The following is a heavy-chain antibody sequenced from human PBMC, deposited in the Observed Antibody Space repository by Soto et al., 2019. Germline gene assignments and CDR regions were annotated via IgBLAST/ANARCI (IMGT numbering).Heavy chain of an antibody. CDR2: ISLSGGT. Sequence: PSETLSLTCTVSGGPMSSGGHYWSWIRQHPRKGLEWIGYISLSGGTYYNPSLKSRVTISGDPSKNHFSLNLTSLTAADTAVYYCERSSQSWYFDLWGRGTRVTVSS. J-gene: IGHJ2*01. D-gene: IGHD4-4*01. CDR3: ERSSQSWYFDL. V-gene: IGHV4-31*03. CDR1: GGPMSSGGHY.